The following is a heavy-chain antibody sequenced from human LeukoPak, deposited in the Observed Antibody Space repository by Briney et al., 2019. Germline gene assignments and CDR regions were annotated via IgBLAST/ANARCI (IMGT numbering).Heavy chain of an antibody. Sequence: ASVKVSCKASGYTFTAYYMHWVRQAPGQGLEWMGWISPNSGTTNYAQNLQGRVTMTRDTSISTVYMELSRLRSDDTAIYYCATFITTTAYLLALDYWGQGTLVTVSS. CDR1: GYTFTAYY. D-gene: IGHD1-1*01. CDR2: ISPNSGTT. V-gene: IGHV1-2*02. CDR3: ATFITTTAYLLALDY. J-gene: IGHJ4*02.